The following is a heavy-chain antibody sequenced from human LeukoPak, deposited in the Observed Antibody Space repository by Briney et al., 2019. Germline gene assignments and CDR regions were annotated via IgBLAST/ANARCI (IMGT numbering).Heavy chain of an antibody. CDR3: VRDLDLGGYSSFVS. Sequence: GGSLRLSCAASGFTFSTYFWMHWVRQAPGKGLVWVSRLRSNGGSSAYADFVRGRFTISRDNAKNTLYLQMNSLRAEDTAVYYCVRDLDLGGYSSFVSWGQGTLVTVSS. J-gene: IGHJ4*02. CDR1: GFTFSTYFW. CDR2: LRSNGGSS. D-gene: IGHD5-18*01. V-gene: IGHV3-74*01.